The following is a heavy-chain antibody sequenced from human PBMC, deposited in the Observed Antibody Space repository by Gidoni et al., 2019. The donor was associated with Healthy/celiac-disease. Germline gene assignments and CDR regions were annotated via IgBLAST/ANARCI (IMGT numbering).Heavy chain of an antibody. Sequence: EVQLLESGGGLVQPGGSLRLPCAASGFTFSSFAMSWVRQAPGKGLEWVSAISGSGGSTYYADSVKGRFTISRDNSKNTLYLQMNSLRAEDTAVYYCAKGLPFQTWIQLWFGFDYWGQGTLVTVSS. CDR1: GFTFSSFA. J-gene: IGHJ4*02. CDR2: ISGSGGST. CDR3: AKGLPFQTWIQLWFGFDY. D-gene: IGHD5-18*01. V-gene: IGHV3-23*01.